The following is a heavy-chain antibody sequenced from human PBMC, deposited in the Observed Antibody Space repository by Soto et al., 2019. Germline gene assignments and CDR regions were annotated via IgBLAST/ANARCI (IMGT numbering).Heavy chain of an antibody. CDR2: IKQDGSEK. J-gene: IGHJ3*02. Sequence: GRSLRLSCAASGFTFSSYWMSWVRQAPGKGREWVANIKQDGSEKYYVDSGKGRFTISRDNAKNSLYLQMNSLRAEDTAVYYCARSAHSDAFDIWGQGTMVTVSS. CDR3: ARSAHSDAFDI. V-gene: IGHV3-7*03. D-gene: IGHD6-25*01. CDR1: GFTFSSYW.